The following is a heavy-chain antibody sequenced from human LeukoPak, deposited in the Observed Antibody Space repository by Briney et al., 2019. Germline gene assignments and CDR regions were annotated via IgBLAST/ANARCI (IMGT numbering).Heavy chain of an antibody. CDR2: ISYSGST. D-gene: IGHD6-19*01. CDR3: ARAFSAWPHAFDI. Sequence: PSETLSLTCTVSGGSISTYYWGWVRQPPGKGLEWIGYISYSGSTTYHPSLNSRVTISLDTSKNQFSLMVTSVTAADTAVYFCARAFSAWPHAFDIWGRGTMVTVSS. V-gene: IGHV4-59*01. CDR1: GGSISTYY. J-gene: IGHJ3*02.